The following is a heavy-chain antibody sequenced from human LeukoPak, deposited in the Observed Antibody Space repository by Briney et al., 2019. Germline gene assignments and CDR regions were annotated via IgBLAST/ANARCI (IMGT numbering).Heavy chain of an antibody. J-gene: IGHJ4*02. CDR3: AREIVGGFNPGAY. CDR1: PDSTTSNF. D-gene: IGHD1-14*01. V-gene: IGHV4-4*02. Sequence: TSETLSLTCTVSPDSTTSNFWSWVRQPPGKGLEWIGEIHRSGSTNYNPSLQSRVTISIDRSKNQIALELSSATAADTAVYYCAREIVGGFNPGAYWGQGTLVTVSS. CDR2: IHRSGST.